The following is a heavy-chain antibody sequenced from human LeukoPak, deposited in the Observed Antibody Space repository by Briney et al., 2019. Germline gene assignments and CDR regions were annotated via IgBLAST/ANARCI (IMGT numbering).Heavy chain of an antibody. D-gene: IGHD3-10*01. CDR2: IYHSGST. J-gene: IGHJ4*02. CDR3: ARDRGVGTFDY. CDR1: GGSISSGGYY. V-gene: IGHV4-30-2*01. Sequence: PSQTLSLTCTVSGGSISSGGYYWSWIRQPPGKGLEWIGYIYHSGSTYYNPSLKSRVTISVDRSKNQFSLKLSSVTAADTAVYYCARDRGVGTFDYWGQGTLVTVSS.